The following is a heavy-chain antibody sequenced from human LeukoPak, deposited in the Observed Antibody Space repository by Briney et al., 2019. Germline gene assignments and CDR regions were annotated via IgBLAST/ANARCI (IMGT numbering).Heavy chain of an antibody. CDR1: GFTFSSYS. CDR3: ARDYDSSGYYGPY. CDR2: ISSSSSYI. Sequence: GGSLRLSCAASGFTFSSYSMNWVRQAPGKGLEWVSSISSSSSYIYYADSVKGRSTISRDNAKNSLYPQMNSLRAEDTAVYYCARDYDSSGYYGPYWGQGTLVTVSS. D-gene: IGHD3-22*01. V-gene: IGHV3-21*01. J-gene: IGHJ4*02.